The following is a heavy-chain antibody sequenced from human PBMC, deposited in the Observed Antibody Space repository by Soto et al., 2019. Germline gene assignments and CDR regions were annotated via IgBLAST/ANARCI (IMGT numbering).Heavy chain of an antibody. Sequence: QVQLVESGGGVVQPGRSLRLSCAASGFTFSSYAMHWVRQAPGKGLEWVAVISYDGSNKFYADSVKGRSTFSRDNSKNTLFLQMNTVRAEDTAVYFCARGGRGDIFFFGWGAPDYWGQGTLVTVSS. V-gene: IGHV3-30-3*01. CDR3: ARGGRGDIFFFGWGAPDY. CDR1: GFTFSSYA. J-gene: IGHJ4*02. CDR2: ISYDGSNK. D-gene: IGHD3-9*01.